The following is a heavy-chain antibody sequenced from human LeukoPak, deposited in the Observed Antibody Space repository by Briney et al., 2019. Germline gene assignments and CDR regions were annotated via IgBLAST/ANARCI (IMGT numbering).Heavy chain of an antibody. CDR1: GGTFSSYA. V-gene: IGHV1-69*01. D-gene: IGHD7-27*01. CDR2: IIPIFGTA. CDR3: ASSGELGDDAFDI. Sequence: SVKVSCKASGGTFSSYAISWVRQAPGQGLEWMEGIIPIFGTANYAQKFQGRVTITADESTSTAYMELSSLRSEDTAVYYCASSGELGDDAFDIWGQGTMVTVSS. J-gene: IGHJ3*02.